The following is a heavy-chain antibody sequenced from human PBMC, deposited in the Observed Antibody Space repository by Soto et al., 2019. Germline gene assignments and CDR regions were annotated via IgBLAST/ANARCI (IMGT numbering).Heavy chain of an antibody. J-gene: IGHJ6*03. V-gene: IGHV2-70*11. CDR2: IDWDDDK. CDR3: ARAKSTYYDILTGYSTWDYYYYYMDV. D-gene: IGHD3-9*01. Sequence: SGPTLMNHTQTLTLTCTFSGFSLSTSGMCVSWIRQPPGKALEWLARIDWDDDKYYSTSLKTRLTISKDTSKNQVVLTMTNMDPVDTATYYCARAKSTYYDILTGYSTWDYYYYYMDVWGKGTTVTVSS. CDR1: GFSLSTSGMC.